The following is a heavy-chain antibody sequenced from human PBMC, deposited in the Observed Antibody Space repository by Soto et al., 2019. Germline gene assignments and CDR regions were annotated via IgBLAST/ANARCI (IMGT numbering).Heavy chain of an antibody. CDR3: AKADTGWFAP. J-gene: IGHJ5*02. CDR1: GFTVSNDY. V-gene: IGHV3-23*01. CDR2: ITGSSGST. D-gene: IGHD3-10*01. Sequence: PGGSLRLSCAASGFTVSNDYMSWVRQAPGKGLEWVSTITGSSGSTTYTESVKGRFTISRDNSKNSLYLQMNNLRAEDTAIYYCAKADTGWFAPWGRGTLVTVSS.